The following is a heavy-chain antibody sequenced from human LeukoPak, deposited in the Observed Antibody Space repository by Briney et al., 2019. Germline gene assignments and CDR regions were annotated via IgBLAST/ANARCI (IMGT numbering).Heavy chain of an antibody. D-gene: IGHD4-23*01. CDR1: GFTFSSYS. V-gene: IGHV3-21*01. Sequence: PGGSLRLSCAASGFTFSSYSMNWVRQAPGKGPEWVSSISSSSSYIYYADSVKGRFTISRDNAKNSLYLQMNSLRAEDTAVYYCARVAYGGNSGTYYFDYWGQGTLVTVSS. CDR2: ISSSSSYI. J-gene: IGHJ4*02. CDR3: ARVAYGGNSGTYYFDY.